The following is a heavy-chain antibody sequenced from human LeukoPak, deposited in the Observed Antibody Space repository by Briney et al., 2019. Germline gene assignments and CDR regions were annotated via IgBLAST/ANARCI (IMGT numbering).Heavy chain of an antibody. D-gene: IGHD3-10*01. CDR2: LYSGGST. CDR1: GFSVRSKY. CDR3: ARVGDHYHWYLDV. V-gene: IGHV3-53*01. J-gene: IGHJ2*01. Sequence: QPGGSLTLSCEGSGFSVRSKYMNWVRQAPGKGLEWVSILYSGGSTYYPDSVKGRFTVSRDSSKNTLYLHMNSLRVEDTAVYYCARVGDHYHWYLDVWGRGTLVTVSS.